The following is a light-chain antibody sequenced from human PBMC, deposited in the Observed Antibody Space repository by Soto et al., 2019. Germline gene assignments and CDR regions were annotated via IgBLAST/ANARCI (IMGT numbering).Light chain of an antibody. CDR3: QQADTFPLT. CDR2: AAS. CDR1: RGLSGW. Sequence: DLQMTQSPSSVSASVGDRVTITCRASRGLSGWLAWHQQNPGTAPKLLIYAASSLQSGVPSRFRGSGSGTHFTRTISRLQPEDFATYYCQQADTFPLTFGGGTKVELK. V-gene: IGKV1-12*01. J-gene: IGKJ4*01.